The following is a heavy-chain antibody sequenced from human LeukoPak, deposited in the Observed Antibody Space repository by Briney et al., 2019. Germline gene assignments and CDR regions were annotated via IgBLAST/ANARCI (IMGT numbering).Heavy chain of an antibody. CDR1: GYTFISYG. CDR3: STIFGSRYYFDY. CDR2: ISAYNGNT. D-gene: IGHD6-13*01. Sequence: ASVKVSCKVSGYTFISYGISWVRQAPGQGLEWMGWISAYNGNTNNAHKLQGKVTMTPDTATSTAYMELRSLRSDDTAVYYCSTIFGSRYYFDYWGQGTLVTVSS. J-gene: IGHJ4*02. V-gene: IGHV1-18*01.